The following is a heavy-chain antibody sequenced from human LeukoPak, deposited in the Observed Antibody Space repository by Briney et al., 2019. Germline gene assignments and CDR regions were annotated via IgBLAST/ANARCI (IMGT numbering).Heavy chain of an antibody. CDR3: ARDIWFGDFANAFDI. D-gene: IGHD3-10*01. Sequence: GASVKVSCKASGYSFPNYGISWVRQAPGQGLEWMGWINIYHNHTNYAQKLQGRVTMATDTSTNTAYMVLRSLRTDDTAVYYCARDIWFGDFANAFDIWGQGTMVTVSS. V-gene: IGHV1-18*01. J-gene: IGHJ3*02. CDR1: GYSFPNYG. CDR2: INIYHNHT.